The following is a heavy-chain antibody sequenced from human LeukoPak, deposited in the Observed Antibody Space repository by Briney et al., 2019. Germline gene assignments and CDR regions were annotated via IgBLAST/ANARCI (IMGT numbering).Heavy chain of an antibody. V-gene: IGHV1-2*02. J-gene: IGHJ4*02. Sequence: ASVKVSCKASGYTFTGCYMHWVRQAPGQGLEWMGWINPNSGVTNFAQKFQGSVTMTRDTSNSTAYMELSRLTSDDTAVYYCARSSYSSRRGDYWGQGTLVTVSS. CDR1: GYTFTGCY. CDR2: INPNSGVT. CDR3: ARSSYSSRRGDY. D-gene: IGHD6-13*01.